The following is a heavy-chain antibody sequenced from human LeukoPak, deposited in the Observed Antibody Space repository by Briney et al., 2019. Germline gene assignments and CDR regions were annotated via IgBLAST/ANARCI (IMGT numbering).Heavy chain of an antibody. Sequence: GGSLRLSCADSGFSFTNAWMSWVRQAPGKGLEWVGRIKNKGDGETTDYAAPVKGRFTLSRDDSKATLYLQMNSLQTEDTAVYYCTTDLGLTMIRGVLVSWGRGTLVTVSS. CDR2: IKNKGDGETT. CDR1: GFSFTNAW. D-gene: IGHD3-10*01. J-gene: IGHJ4*02. V-gene: IGHV3-15*01. CDR3: TTDLGLTMIRGVLVS.